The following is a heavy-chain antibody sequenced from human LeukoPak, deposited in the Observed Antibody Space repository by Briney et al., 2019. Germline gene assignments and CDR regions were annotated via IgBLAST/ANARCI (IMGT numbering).Heavy chain of an antibody. CDR1: GYTFTGYS. D-gene: IGHD6-25*01. V-gene: IGHV1-2*02. CDR2: INPDSGGT. CDR3: ARQPLYSSGWYYFNR. J-gene: IGHJ4*02. Sequence: GASVKVSCKASGYTFTGYSIHWVRQAPGQGLEWMGYINPDSGGTNYARKFKGRLTMTRDTSISTVYMDLTSLRSDDTAVYYCARQPLYSSGWYYFNRWGQGTLVTVSS.